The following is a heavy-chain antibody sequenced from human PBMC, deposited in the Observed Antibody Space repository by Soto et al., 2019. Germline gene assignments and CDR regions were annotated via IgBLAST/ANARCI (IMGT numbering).Heavy chain of an antibody. D-gene: IGHD6-13*01. CDR3: AKRSPYSSGWYSPIFDY. CDR2: ISGSGGST. CDR1: GFTFGSYA. J-gene: IGHJ4*02. Sequence: PGGSLRLSCAASGFTFGSYAMSWVRQAPGKGLEWVSAISGSGGSTHYADSVRGRVTVSRDHSKNSLSLRMNSLRDVDTAVYFCAKRSPYSSGWYSPIFDYWGQGALVTVSS. V-gene: IGHV3-23*01.